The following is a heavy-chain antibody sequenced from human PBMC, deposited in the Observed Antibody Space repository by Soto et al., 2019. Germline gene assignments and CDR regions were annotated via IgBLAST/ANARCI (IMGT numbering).Heavy chain of an antibody. Sequence: SETLSLTCAVYGGSFSGYYWSWIRQPPGKGLEWIGEINHSGSTNYNPSLKSRVTISVDTSKNQFSLKLSSVTAADTAVYYCARSGYCSSTSCPFGNWFDPWGQGTLVTVSS. D-gene: IGHD2-2*03. CDR3: ARSGYCSSTSCPFGNWFDP. J-gene: IGHJ5*02. CDR1: GGSFSGYY. CDR2: INHSGST. V-gene: IGHV4-34*01.